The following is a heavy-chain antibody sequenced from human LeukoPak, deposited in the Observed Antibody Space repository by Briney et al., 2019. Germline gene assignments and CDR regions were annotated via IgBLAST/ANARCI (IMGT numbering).Heavy chain of an antibody. J-gene: IGHJ4*02. V-gene: IGHV6-1*01. Sequence: SQTLSLTCAISGDSVSSTSAAWNWIRQSPSRGLEWLGRTFYRSKWYNDYAVAVKSRVTVSPDTSKNQFSLHVNSVTPEDTAVYYCARDSWDRGRGFDYWGQGALVTVTS. CDR1: GDSVSSTSAA. D-gene: IGHD1-26*01. CDR3: ARDSWDRGRGFDY. CDR2: TFYRSKWYN.